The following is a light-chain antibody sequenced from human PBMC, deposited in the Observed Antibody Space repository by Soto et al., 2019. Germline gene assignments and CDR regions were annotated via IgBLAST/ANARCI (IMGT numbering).Light chain of an antibody. Sequence: NFMLTQPHSVSESPGQTVTISCTRSSGSIASNYVQWFQQRPGSAPTTVIYEDNQRPSGVPDRFSGSIDSSSNSAALTISGLEAEDEADYYCQSYDSSSCVFGGGTKVTVL. J-gene: IGLJ3*02. CDR2: EDN. V-gene: IGLV6-57*04. CDR3: QSYDSSSCV. CDR1: SGSIASNY.